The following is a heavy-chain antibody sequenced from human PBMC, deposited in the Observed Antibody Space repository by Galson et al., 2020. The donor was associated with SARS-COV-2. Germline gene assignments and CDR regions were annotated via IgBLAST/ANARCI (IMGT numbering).Heavy chain of an antibody. Sequence: QPGEPPKISCAASGFAFSGSAMHRVRQASGKGLEWVGRIRSKDKNYATSYAASVKGRFTISRDDSKNTAYLQMNSLTPEDTAVYYCTSPKRGGELVTTTGRDYWGQGTPVTVSS. CDR2: IRSKDKNYAT. V-gene: IGHV3-73*01. CDR3: TSPKRGGELVTTTGRDY. J-gene: IGHJ4*02. D-gene: IGHD2-15*01. CDR1: GFAFSGSA.